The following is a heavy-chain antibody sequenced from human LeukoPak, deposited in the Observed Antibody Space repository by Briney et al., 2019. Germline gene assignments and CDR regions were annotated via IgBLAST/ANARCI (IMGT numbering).Heavy chain of an antibody. CDR1: GFTFSDYY. D-gene: IGHD4-17*01. CDR2: ISSSGVSI. Sequence: GGSLRLSCAASGFTFSDYYMSWIRQAPGRGLEWVSYISSSGVSISYADAVRGRFTISRDNAKNSVYLQMDSLRVDDTAVYYCTRDHDYGDYDFWGQGIVVTVSS. J-gene: IGHJ4*02. V-gene: IGHV3-11*04. CDR3: TRDHDYGDYDF.